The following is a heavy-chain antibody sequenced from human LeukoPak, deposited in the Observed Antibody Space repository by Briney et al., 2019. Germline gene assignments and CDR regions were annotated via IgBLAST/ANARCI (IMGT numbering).Heavy chain of an antibody. D-gene: IGHD4-11*01. V-gene: IGHV1-2*02. J-gene: IGHJ4*02. CDR3: TREHDYSNYVLAY. CDR2: INPEGGAT. Sequence: ASVKVSCKTSGYTFTGQYIHWIRQAPGQGLEWMGWINPEGGATNYAQEFRGRLTMTRDTSISTAFMELNRLNSDDTAVYFCTREHDYSNYVLAYWGQGTQVTVSS. CDR1: GYTFTGQY.